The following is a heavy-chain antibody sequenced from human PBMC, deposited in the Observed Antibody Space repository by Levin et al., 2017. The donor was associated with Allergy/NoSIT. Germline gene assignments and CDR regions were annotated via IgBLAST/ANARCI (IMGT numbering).Heavy chain of an antibody. CDR2: ISSISSYI. J-gene: IGHJ4*02. D-gene: IGHD4-23*01. CDR1: GFTFSSYS. CDR3: ARVFRGGGGYLDK. Sequence: GGSLRLSCAASGFTFSSYSMNWVRQAPGKGLEWVSSISSISSYIYYPESVRGRFTISRDNAKSSLYLQMDSLRVEDTAVYYCARVFRGGGGYLDKWGQGTLVTVSS. V-gene: IGHV3-21*01.